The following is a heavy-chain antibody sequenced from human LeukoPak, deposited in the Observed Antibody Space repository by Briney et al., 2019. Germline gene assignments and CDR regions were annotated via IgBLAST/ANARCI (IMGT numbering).Heavy chain of an antibody. CDR2: IKEDGSEN. D-gene: IGHD3-16*01. CDR3: ARGGGLDV. CDR1: AFTFRSYW. J-gene: IGHJ6*02. V-gene: IGHV3-7*03. Sequence: GGSLRLSCAASAFTFRSYWMSWVRQAPGKGLEWVANIKEDGSENYYVDSVKGRFTISRDNAKNSLYLQMSNLRAEDTAVYFCARGGGLDVWGQGATVTVSS.